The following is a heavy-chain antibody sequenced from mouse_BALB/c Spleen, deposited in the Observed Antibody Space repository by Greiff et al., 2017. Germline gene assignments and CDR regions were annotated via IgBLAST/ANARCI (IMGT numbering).Heavy chain of an antibody. J-gene: IGHJ1*01. CDR1: GFTFSSYG. V-gene: IGHV5-6-3*01. Sequence: VKLVESGGGLVQPGGSLKLSCAASGFTFSSYGMSWVRQTPDKRLELVATINSNGGSTYYPDSVKGRFTISRDNAKNTLYLQMSSLKSEDTAMYDCAREGGNDDWYFDVWGAGTTVTVSS. CDR3: AREGGNDDWYFDV. CDR2: INSNGGST. D-gene: IGHD2-2*01.